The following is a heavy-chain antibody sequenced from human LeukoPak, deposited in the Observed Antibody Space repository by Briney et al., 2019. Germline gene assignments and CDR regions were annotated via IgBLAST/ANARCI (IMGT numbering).Heavy chain of an antibody. J-gene: IGHJ4*02. D-gene: IGHD2-8*02. Sequence: GGSLRLSCAASRFTVSSNYMIWVRQPPGKGLGWVSSIFPSVGEIHYADSVRGRFTISRDNSKSTLSLQMNSLRAEDTAIYYCATYRQVLLLFESWGQGTLVTVSS. CDR2: IFPSVGEI. CDR1: RFTVSSNY. CDR3: ATYRQVLLLFES. V-gene: IGHV3-53*01.